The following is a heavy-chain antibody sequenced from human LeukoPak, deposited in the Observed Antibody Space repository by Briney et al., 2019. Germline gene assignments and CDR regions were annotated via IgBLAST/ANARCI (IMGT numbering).Heavy chain of an antibody. J-gene: IGHJ4*02. Sequence: SETLSLTCTVSGGSISSYYWSWIRQPPGKGLEWIGYIYYSGSTNYNSSLKSRVTISVDTSKNQFSLKLSSVTAADTAVYYCARVGSGAATTHWGQGTLVTVSS. D-gene: IGHD2-15*01. CDR2: IYYSGST. CDR3: ARVGSGAATTH. CDR1: GGSISSYY. V-gene: IGHV4-59*01.